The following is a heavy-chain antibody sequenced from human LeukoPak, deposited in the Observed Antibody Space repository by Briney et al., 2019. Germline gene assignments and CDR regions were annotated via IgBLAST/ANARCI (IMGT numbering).Heavy chain of an antibody. CDR1: GFTFGDYA. Sequence: GGSLRLSCTTSGFTFGDYAMNWVRQAPGKGLEWVGIIRSKGYGGTIEYAAPVKGRFTISRDDSKSIGYLQMNSLKTEDTAVYYCTRSRQDDYWGQGTLVTVSS. CDR3: TRSRQDDY. V-gene: IGHV3-49*04. J-gene: IGHJ4*02. CDR2: IRSKGYGGTI. D-gene: IGHD4-17*01.